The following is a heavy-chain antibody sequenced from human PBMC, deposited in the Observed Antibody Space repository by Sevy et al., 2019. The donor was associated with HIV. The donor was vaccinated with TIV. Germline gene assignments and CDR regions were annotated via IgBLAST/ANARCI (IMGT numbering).Heavy chain of an antibody. Sequence: GGSRRLSCAASGFDFSIYSMSWVRQAPGKGLEWVSTLSFGCGKINYADSVKGRFTIPRDNSKSSVYLQMNNMRVEDTAVYYCAREGCTKPHDYWGQGTLVTVSS. CDR3: AREGCTKPHDY. J-gene: IGHJ4*02. CDR2: LSFGCGKI. D-gene: IGHD2-8*01. CDR1: GFDFSIYS. V-gene: IGHV3-23*01.